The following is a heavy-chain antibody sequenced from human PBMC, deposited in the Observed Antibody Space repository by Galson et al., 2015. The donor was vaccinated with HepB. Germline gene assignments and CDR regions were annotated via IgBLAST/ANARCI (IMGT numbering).Heavy chain of an antibody. CDR2: IIPIFGTA. J-gene: IGHJ5*02. Sequence: SVKVSCKASGYTFTSYDINWVRQAPGQGLEWMGGIIPIFGTANYAQKFQGRVTITADESTSTAYMELSSLRSEDTAVYYCVRGGRCSGGSCYRQRLWFDPWGQGTLVTVSS. V-gene: IGHV1-69*13. CDR3: VRGGRCSGGSCYRQRLWFDP. CDR1: GYTFTSYD. D-gene: IGHD2-15*01.